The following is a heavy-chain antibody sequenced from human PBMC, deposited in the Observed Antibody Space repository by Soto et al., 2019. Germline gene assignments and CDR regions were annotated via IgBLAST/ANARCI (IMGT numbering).Heavy chain of an antibody. Sequence: SETLSLTCTVSGGAISSGDYSWSWVRQSPGKGLEWIGYIYYSGITNYNPSLKSRVTISVDTSKNQFSLKLSSVTAADTAVYYCAREVYSYGYDYWGQGTLVTVSS. CDR2: IYYSGIT. J-gene: IGHJ4*02. CDR3: AREVYSYGYDY. V-gene: IGHV4-61*08. CDR1: GGAISSGDYS. D-gene: IGHD5-18*01.